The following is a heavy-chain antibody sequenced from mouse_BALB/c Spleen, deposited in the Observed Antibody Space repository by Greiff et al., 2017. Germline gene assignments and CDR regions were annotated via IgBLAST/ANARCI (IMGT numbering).Heavy chain of an antibody. D-gene: IGHD2-1*01. CDR1: GFTFSDYY. CDR2: ISDGGSYT. Sequence: EVHLVESGGGLVKPGGSLKLSCAASGFTFSDYYMYWVRQTPEKRLEWVATISDGGSYTYYPDSVKGRFTISRDNAKNNLYLQMSSLKSEDTAMYYCARSGNFFYYAMDYWGQGTSVTVSS. J-gene: IGHJ4*01. CDR3: ARSGNFFYYAMDY. V-gene: IGHV5-4*02.